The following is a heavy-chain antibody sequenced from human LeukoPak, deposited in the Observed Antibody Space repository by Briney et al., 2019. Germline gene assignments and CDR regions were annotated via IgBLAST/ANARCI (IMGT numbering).Heavy chain of an antibody. CDR1: RFTFKRDW. J-gene: IGHJ4*02. CDR3: AKIDAY. Sequence: GGSLKLSCEASRFTFKRDWMHWVRQAPGKGLVWVSRINSDGSITNYADCVKGRFTISRDNAKNTLYLQMSSLRAEDTAVYYCAKIDAYWGQGTLVTVSS. CDR2: INSDGSIT. V-gene: IGHV3-74*01.